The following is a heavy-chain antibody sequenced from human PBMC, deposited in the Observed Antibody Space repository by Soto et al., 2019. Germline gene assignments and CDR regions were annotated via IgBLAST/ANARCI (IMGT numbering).Heavy chain of an antibody. J-gene: IGHJ6*03. V-gene: IGHV1-18*01. Sequence: GASVKVSCKASGYTFTSYGISWVRQAPGQGLEWMGWISAYNGNTNYAQKLQGRVTMTTDTSTSTAYMELRSLRSDDTAVYYCARDRSVVVVAARGVMDVWGKGTTVTVSS. CDR2: ISAYNGNT. D-gene: IGHD2-15*01. CDR3: ARDRSVVVVAARGVMDV. CDR1: GYTFTSYG.